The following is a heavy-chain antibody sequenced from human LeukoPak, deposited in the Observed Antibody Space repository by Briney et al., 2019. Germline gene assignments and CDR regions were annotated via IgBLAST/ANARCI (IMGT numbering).Heavy chain of an antibody. CDR1: GFTTSTDA. J-gene: IGHJ5*01. CDR2: SSGPNT. CDR3: AKRRSRNTGRFDS. Sequence: PRGSLRLSCVASGFTTSTDAMTWVRQAPGKGLEWVSASSGPNTVYADSVRGRFTISRDDSKNTLYLQMNSLRDEDTAVYYCAKRRSRNTGRFDSWGQGTLVTVSP. V-gene: IGHV3-23*01. D-gene: IGHD5-18*01.